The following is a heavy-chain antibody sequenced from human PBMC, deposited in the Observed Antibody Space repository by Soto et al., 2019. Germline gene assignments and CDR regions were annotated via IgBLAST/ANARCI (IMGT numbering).Heavy chain of an antibody. Sequence: PSETLSLTCTVSGGSISSSIYYGGWIRRPPGKGLEWIGSIFYSGSTYYNPSLKSRVTISLDTSKNQFSLKLSSVTAADAAVYYCARSVFPWGQGTLVTVSS. CDR1: GGSISSSIYY. J-gene: IGHJ5*02. CDR3: ARSVFP. CDR2: IFYSGST. V-gene: IGHV4-39*07.